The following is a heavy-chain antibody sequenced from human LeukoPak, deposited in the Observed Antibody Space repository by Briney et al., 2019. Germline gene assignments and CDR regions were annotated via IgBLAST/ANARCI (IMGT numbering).Heavy chain of an antibody. D-gene: IGHD3-16*01. V-gene: IGHV3-30*02. CDR1: GFTFSSYG. J-gene: IGHJ4*02. Sequence: GSLRLSCAASGFTFSSYGMHWVRQAPGKGLEWVAFIRYDGSNKYYADSVEGRFTVSRDDAKNSLYLQMNSLRVEDTAVYYCARDNGNSYAMDSWGQGTLVTVSS. CDR3: ARDNGNSYAMDS. CDR2: IRYDGSNK.